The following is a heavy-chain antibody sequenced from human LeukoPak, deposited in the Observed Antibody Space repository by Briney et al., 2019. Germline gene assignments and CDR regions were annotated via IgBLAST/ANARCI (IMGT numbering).Heavy chain of an antibody. Sequence: ASVKVSCKASGYTFTCYDFNLVRHATGQGLELVGWMNPNSGNTGYAQKFQGRVTTTRNTSISTAYMELSSLRSEDTAVYYCASVSREGFYFDYWGQGTLVTVSS. CDR3: ASVSREGFYFDY. D-gene: IGHD1-26*01. CDR2: MNPNSGNT. V-gene: IGHV1-8*01. J-gene: IGHJ4*02. CDR1: GYTFTCYD.